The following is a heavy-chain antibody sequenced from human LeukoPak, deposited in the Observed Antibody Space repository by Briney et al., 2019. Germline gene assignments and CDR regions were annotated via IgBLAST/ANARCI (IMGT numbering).Heavy chain of an antibody. CDR3: ARHSLIGRMPFDY. CDR2: INPSGGST. CDR1: GYSFISFY. V-gene: IGHV1-46*01. Sequence: GSLKVSCKASGYSFISFYIHWVRQAPGQGLEWMGVINPSGGSTAYAQQFQGRVTMTRDTSTSAVYMELSSLRSEDTAVYYCARHSLIGRMPFDYWGEGTLVTLSS. J-gene: IGHJ4*02. D-gene: IGHD1-20*01.